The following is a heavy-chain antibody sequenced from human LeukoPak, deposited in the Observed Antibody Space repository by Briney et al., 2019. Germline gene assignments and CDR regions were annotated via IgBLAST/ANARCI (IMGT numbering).Heavy chain of an antibody. CDR2: IGTAGDT. Sequence: PGGSLRLSCAASGFTFSDYDMHWVRQPTGKGLEWVAAIGTAGDTDYTGSVKGRFTISRENAKNSLYLQMNSLRAGDTAVYYCARVAKERVGGVYYFDYWGQGTLVTVSS. CDR3: ARVAKERVGGVYYFDY. D-gene: IGHD1-1*01. V-gene: IGHV3-13*01. J-gene: IGHJ4*02. CDR1: GFTFSDYD.